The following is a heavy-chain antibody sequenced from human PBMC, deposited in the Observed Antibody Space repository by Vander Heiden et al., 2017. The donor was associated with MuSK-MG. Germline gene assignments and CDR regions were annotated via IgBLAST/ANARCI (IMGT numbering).Heavy chain of an antibody. CDR1: GVPMNDYF. CDR3: ARVPKAPPSARSFYYMDV. J-gene: IGHJ6*03. CDR2: IHPNGDT. D-gene: IGHD2-2*01. Sequence: QVQLQESGPGLVTPSETLSLTCTVCGVPMNDYFWAWIRQPPGKRMEWIGYIHPNGDTNYSPSLRSRVTLSIDTSKNQFSMRLTSVTAADTAVYNCARVPKAPPSARSFYYMDVWGKGTTVTVAS. V-gene: IGHV4-59*01.